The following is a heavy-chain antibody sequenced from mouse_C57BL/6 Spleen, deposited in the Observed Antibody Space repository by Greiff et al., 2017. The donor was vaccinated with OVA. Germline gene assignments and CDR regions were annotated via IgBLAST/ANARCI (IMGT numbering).Heavy chain of an antibody. CDR3: ARDEDTGETMDY. Sequence: QVQLQQPGAELVKPGASVKLSCKASGYTFTSYWMHWVKQRPGQGLEWIGMIHPNSGSTNYNEKFKSKATLTVDKSSSTAYMQLSSLTTGVSAVYYCARDEDTGETMDYWGQGTSVTVSS. D-gene: IGHD1-1*01. CDR1: GYTFTSYW. V-gene: IGHV1-64*01. J-gene: IGHJ4*01. CDR2: IHPNSGST.